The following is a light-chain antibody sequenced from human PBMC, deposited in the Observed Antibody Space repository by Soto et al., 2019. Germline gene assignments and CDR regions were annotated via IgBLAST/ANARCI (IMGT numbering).Light chain of an antibody. CDR1: SSDVGGYNY. CDR2: EVS. CDR3: SSYTSSSFYV. V-gene: IGLV2-14*01. J-gene: IGLJ1*01. Sequence: QSVLTQPPSASGSPGQSITISCTGTSSDVGGYNYVSWYQQHPGKAPKLMIYEVSNQPSGVSNRFSGSKSGNTASLTISGLQAEDEADYYCSSYTSSSFYVFGTGTMVTVL.